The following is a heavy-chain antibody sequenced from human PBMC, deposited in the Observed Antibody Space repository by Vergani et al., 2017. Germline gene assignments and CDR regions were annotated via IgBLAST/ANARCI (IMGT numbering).Heavy chain of an antibody. Sequence: EVHLLESGGGLVQSGGSLRLSCAASGFTFSNSAVSWVRQAPGRGLAWVASISGPGINTYYADYVKGRFSIARDKSKNTVFLQMHRLRAEDTAIYYCVKEKIALGAYFFDSWGHGTLVTVSS. CDR2: ISGPGINT. V-gene: IGHV3-23*01. D-gene: IGHD2/OR15-2a*01. J-gene: IGHJ4*01. CDR1: GFTFSNSA. CDR3: VKEKIALGAYFFDS.